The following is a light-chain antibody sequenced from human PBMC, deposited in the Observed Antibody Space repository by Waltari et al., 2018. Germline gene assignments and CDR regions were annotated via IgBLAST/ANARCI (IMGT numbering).Light chain of an antibody. CDR2: DTS. CDR3: QQYDISPLT. CDR1: QTVRTTY. Sequence: EIVLTQSPGTLYLSPGERATLSCRASQTVRTTYLAWYQQKPGQAPTLVIHDTSSRATGIPDRFSGSGSGTDFSLTISILEPEDFAVYYGQQYDISPLTFGGGTKVETK. J-gene: IGKJ4*01. V-gene: IGKV3-20*01.